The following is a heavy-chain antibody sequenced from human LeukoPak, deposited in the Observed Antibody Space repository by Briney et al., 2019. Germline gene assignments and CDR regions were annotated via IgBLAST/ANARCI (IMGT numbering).Heavy chain of an antibody. CDR1: GGTFSSYA. D-gene: IGHD2-21*02. Sequence: GASVKVSCKTSGGTFSSYAITWVRQTPGQGLEWMGWISAYNGNTNYAQKLQGRVTMTTDTSTSTAYMELRSLRSDDTAVYYCARNIAYCGGDCYSFNYYYYYMDVWGKGTTVTVSS. J-gene: IGHJ6*03. V-gene: IGHV1-18*01. CDR2: ISAYNGNT. CDR3: ARNIAYCGGDCYSFNYYYYYMDV.